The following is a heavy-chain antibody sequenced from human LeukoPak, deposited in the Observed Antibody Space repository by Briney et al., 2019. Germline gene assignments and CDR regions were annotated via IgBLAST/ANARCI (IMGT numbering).Heavy chain of an antibody. V-gene: IGHV3-11*01. CDR2: ISSSSSTI. J-gene: IGHJ4*02. CDR3: ARATYGDYYFDY. Sequence: GGSLRLSCAASGFTFSDYYMHWIRQAPGKGLEWVSYISSSSSTIHYADSVKGRFTISRDNAENSLCLQMNSLRAEDTAVYYCARATYGDYYFDYWGQGTLVTVSS. CDR1: GFTFSDYY. D-gene: IGHD4-17*01.